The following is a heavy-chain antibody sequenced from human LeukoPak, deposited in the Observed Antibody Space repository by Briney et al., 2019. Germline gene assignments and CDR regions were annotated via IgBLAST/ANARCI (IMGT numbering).Heavy chain of an antibody. Sequence: GGSLRLSCAASGFTFSSYAMHWVRQAPGKGLEWVAVISYDGSNKYYADSVKGRFTISRDNSKNTLYLQMNSLKTEDTAVYYCARDTELDYWGQGILDTVSS. CDR2: ISYDGSNK. CDR3: ARDTELDY. CDR1: GFTFSSYA. V-gene: IGHV3-30-3*01. J-gene: IGHJ4*02.